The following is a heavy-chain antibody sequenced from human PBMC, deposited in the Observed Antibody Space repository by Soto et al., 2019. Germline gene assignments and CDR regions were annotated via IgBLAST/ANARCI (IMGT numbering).Heavy chain of an antibody. D-gene: IGHD3-3*01. CDR2: ISPSGTT. CDR3: ARHVLRFLGHYGMDV. Sequence: SETLSLTCSLYSGSLSGYYWSWIRQPPGKGLEWIGEISPSGTTNYSPSLKSRVSISVDTSKNQFSLKLSSVTAADTAVYYCARHVLRFLGHYGMDVWGQGTTVTVSS. J-gene: IGHJ6*02. V-gene: IGHV4-34*01. CDR1: SGSLSGYY.